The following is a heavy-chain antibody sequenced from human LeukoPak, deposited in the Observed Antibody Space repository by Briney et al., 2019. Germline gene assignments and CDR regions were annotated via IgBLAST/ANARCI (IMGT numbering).Heavy chain of an antibody. J-gene: IGHJ5*02. CDR3: ARDGRYCSSTSCYHWFDP. Sequence: SETLSLTCTVSGGSISSGDYYWSWIRQPPGKGLEWIGYIYYSGSTYYNPSLKSRVTISVDTSKNQFSLKLSSVTAADTAVYYCARDGRYCSSTSCYHWFDPWGQGTLVTVSS. CDR1: GGSISSGDYY. V-gene: IGHV4-30-4*01. CDR2: IYYSGST. D-gene: IGHD2-2*01.